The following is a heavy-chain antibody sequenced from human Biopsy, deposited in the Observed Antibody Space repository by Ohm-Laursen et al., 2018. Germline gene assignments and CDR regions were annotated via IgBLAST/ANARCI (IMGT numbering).Heavy chain of an antibody. J-gene: IGHJ4*02. V-gene: IGHV3-11*01. Sequence: SLRLSCAASRFTFSDYFTSWIRQAPGKGLEWVSYISSSGITAHYADSVKGRFTISRDNAKNSLYLQMNSLRAEDTAIYYCARSGWNFELDSWGKGTLVAVSS. CDR2: ISSSGITA. CDR1: RFTFSDYF. D-gene: IGHD6-19*01. CDR3: ARSGWNFELDS.